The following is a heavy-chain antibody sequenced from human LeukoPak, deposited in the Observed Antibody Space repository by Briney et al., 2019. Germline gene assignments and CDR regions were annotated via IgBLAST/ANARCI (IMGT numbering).Heavy chain of an antibody. Sequence: PSGTLSLTCTISGGSISSYRWNWIRQPPGKGLEWIGYIYYSGSTKYNPSLESRVTMSVDTSKDQFSLKVNSVTAADTAVYYCARGSQYCGGGSCYFNYWGQGTLVTVSS. J-gene: IGHJ4*02. CDR1: GGSISSYR. CDR2: IYYSGST. CDR3: ARGSQYCGGGSCYFNY. D-gene: IGHD2-15*01. V-gene: IGHV4-59*01.